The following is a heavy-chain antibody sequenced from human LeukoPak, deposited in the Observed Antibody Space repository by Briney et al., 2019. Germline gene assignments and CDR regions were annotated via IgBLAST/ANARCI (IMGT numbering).Heavy chain of an antibody. Sequence: PGGSLRLSCAASGFTFSSYSMNWVRQAPGKGLEWVSSISSRSSYIYYADSVKGRFTISRDNAKNSMYLQMNGLRAEDTAVYYCARDSSSGYRPPPWDYWGQGTLVTVSS. CDR1: GFTFSSYS. CDR3: ARDSSSGYRPPPWDY. CDR2: ISSRSSYI. J-gene: IGHJ4*02. D-gene: IGHD3-22*01. V-gene: IGHV3-21*01.